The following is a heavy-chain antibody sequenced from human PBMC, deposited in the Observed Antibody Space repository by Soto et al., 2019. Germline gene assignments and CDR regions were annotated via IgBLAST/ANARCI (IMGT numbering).Heavy chain of an antibody. CDR2: IYYSGST. Sequence: SETLSLTCTVSGDSMSSSNYHWGWIRQPPGKGLEWIGSIYYSGSTYYNPSLKSRVTISIDTSKNQFSLKLTSVTAADTSVYYCARLGGNYDFWSGYHYYYAMDVWGQGTAVTVSS. D-gene: IGHD3-3*01. V-gene: IGHV4-39*01. J-gene: IGHJ6*01. CDR1: GDSMSSSNYH. CDR3: ARLGGNYDFWSGYHYYYAMDV.